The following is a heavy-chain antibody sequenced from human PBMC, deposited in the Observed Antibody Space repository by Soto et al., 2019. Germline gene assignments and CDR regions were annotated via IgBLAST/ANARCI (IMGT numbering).Heavy chain of an antibody. D-gene: IGHD3-10*01. CDR2: ITSNGGST. J-gene: IGHJ3*02. CDR1: GFTFRSYA. V-gene: IGHV3-64D*06. Sequence: PGGSLRLSCSASGFTFRSYAMNWIRQAPGKGLEYVSAITSNGGSTYYADSVKGRFTISRDNSKNTLYLQMSSPRPEDTAVYYCAKDKLWFGEFPDAFDIWGQGTMVTVSS. CDR3: AKDKLWFGEFPDAFDI.